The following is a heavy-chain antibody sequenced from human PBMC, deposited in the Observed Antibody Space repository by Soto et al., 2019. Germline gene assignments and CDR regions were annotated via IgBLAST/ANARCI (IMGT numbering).Heavy chain of an antibody. CDR3: ARDQLRPGILYSLGVLLPEYGL. CDR2: ISVSGNNA. D-gene: IGHD3-22*01. Sequence: PGGSLRLSCAASGFAFSTFAMTWVRQAPGKGLEWVAAISVSGNNAYYADSVKGRFTISRDNSQNSVFLQMSSLRADDTAVYYCARDQLRPGILYSLGVLLPEYGLWGQGTLVIVSS. J-gene: IGHJ4*02. V-gene: IGHV3-23*01. CDR1: GFAFSTFA.